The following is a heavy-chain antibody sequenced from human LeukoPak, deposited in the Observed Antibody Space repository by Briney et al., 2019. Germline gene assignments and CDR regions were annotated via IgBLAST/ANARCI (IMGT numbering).Heavy chain of an antibody. CDR2: ISTYNGDT. CDR3: ARDMALAEYFDY. CDR1: GYSFTSYS. Sequence: ASLKVSCKASGYSFTSYSISWVRQAPGQGLEWMGWISTYNGDTNSVQNLQGRLTLTTDTSTSTAYMELRSLTSDDTALYYCARDMALAEYFDYWGQGSLVTVSS. J-gene: IGHJ4*02. D-gene: IGHD6-19*01. V-gene: IGHV1-18*01.